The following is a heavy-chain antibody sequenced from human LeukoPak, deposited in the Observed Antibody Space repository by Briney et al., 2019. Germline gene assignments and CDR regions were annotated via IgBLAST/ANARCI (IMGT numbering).Heavy chain of an antibody. J-gene: IGHJ4*02. CDR1: GFTFSSYG. Sequence: GRSLRLSCAASGFTFSSYGMHWVRHAPGKGLEWVAVIWYDGSNKYYADSVKGRFTISRDNSKNTLYLQMNSLRAEDTAVYYCARDGYGFDYWGQGTLVTVSS. D-gene: IGHD1-1*01. CDR3: ARDGYGFDY. V-gene: IGHV3-33*01. CDR2: IWYDGSNK.